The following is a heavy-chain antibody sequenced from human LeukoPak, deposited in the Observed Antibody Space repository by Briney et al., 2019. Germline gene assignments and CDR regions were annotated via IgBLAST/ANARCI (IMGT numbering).Heavy chain of an antibody. CDR2: IYSGGST. J-gene: IGHJ4*02. CDR1: GFTVSSHY. Sequence: GRSLRLSCAASGFTVSSHYMSWVRQAPGKGLEWVSVIYSGGSTYYADSVKGRFTISRDNSENTLYLQMNSLRAEDTAVYYCARGFTVDGGDYFDYWGQGTLVTVSS. CDR3: ARGFTVDGGDYFDY. V-gene: IGHV3-53*01. D-gene: IGHD3-9*01.